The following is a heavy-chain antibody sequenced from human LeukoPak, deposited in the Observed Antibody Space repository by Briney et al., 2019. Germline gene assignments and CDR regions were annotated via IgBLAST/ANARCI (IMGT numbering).Heavy chain of an antibody. CDR1: GGTFSSYA. CDR3: ARDYSGYVYDDPSIAAAGLDY. D-gene: IGHD6-13*01. V-gene: IGHV1-69*04. J-gene: IGHJ4*02. Sequence: ASVKVSCKASGGTFSSYAISWVRQAPGQGLEWMGRIIPILGIANYAQKFQGRVTITADKSTSTAYMELSSLRSEDTAVYYCARDYSGYVYDDPSIAAAGLDYWGQGTLVTVSS. CDR2: IIPILGIA.